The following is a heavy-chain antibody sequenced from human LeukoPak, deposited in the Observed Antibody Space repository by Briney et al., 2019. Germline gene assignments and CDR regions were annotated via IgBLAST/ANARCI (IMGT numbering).Heavy chain of an antibody. D-gene: IGHD5/OR15-5a*01. CDR2: INPSGSST. CDR1: GYTFTSYY. Sequence: GASVKVSCKASGYTFTSYYMHWVRQAPGQGLEWMGLINPSGSSTSYAQKFQGRLSLTRDMSTSTAYMELSSLRSEDTAVYYCARGPGSLRGGWYNWFDPWGQGTLVTVSS. J-gene: IGHJ5*02. V-gene: IGHV1-46*01. CDR3: ARGPGSLRGGWYNWFDP.